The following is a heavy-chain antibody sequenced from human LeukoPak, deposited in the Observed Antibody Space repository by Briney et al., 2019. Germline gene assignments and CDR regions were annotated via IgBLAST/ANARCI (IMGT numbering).Heavy chain of an antibody. J-gene: IGHJ2*01. D-gene: IGHD3-3*02. CDR3: ARGLGGSIFGVVITTDWYFDL. CDR2: IIPIFGTA. CDR1: GYTFTRYD. V-gene: IGHV1-69*05. Sequence: SVKVSCTASGYTFTRYDINWVRQAPGQGLEWMGGIIPIFGTANYAQKFQGRVTITTDESTSTAYMELSSLRSEDTAVYYCARGLGGSIFGVVITTDWYFDLWGRGTLVTVSS.